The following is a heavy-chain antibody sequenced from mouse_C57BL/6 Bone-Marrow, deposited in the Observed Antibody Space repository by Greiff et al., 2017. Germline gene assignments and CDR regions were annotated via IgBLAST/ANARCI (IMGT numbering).Heavy chain of an antibody. CDR1: GFNIKNTY. CDR2: IAPANGNT. V-gene: IGHV14-3*01. D-gene: IGHD4-1*01. J-gene: IGHJ2*01. CDR3: ARKESWDYFDY. Sequence: VPLKESVAELVRPGASVKLSCTASGFNIKNTYMHWVKQRPEQGLEWIGRIAPANGNTKYAPKFPGKATITADTSSNTAYLQLSSLTSEDTAIYYCARKESWDYFDYWGQGTTLTVSS.